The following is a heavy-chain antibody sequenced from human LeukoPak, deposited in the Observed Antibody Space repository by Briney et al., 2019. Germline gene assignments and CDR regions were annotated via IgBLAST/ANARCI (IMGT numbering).Heavy chain of an antibody. V-gene: IGHV3-33*01. CDR2: IWYDGSNK. Sequence: GGSLRLSCAASGFTFSSYGMHWVRQAPGKGLEWVAVIWYDGSNKYYADSVKGRFTISRDNSKNTLYLQMNSLGAEDTAVYYCASFMVRGVIKDGMDVWGQGTTVTVSS. CDR1: GFTFSSYG. CDR3: ASFMVRGVIKDGMDV. J-gene: IGHJ6*02. D-gene: IGHD3-10*01.